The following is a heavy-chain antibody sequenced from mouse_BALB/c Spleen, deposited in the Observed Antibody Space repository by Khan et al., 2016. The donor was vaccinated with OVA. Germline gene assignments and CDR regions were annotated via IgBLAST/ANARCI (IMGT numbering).Heavy chain of an antibody. D-gene: IGHD2-14*01. CDR2: INTETGEP. Sequence: QIQLVQSGPDLKKPGETVRISCKASGYTFTDYSMNWVKQAPGKDVKWMGWINTETGEPTYADDFKGRFAFSLETSASTAYLQINNLKNEDTATYCCAKQYDLAMDYWGQGTSVTVSS. CDR3: AKQYDLAMDY. J-gene: IGHJ4*01. CDR1: GYTFTDYS. V-gene: IGHV9-2-1*01.